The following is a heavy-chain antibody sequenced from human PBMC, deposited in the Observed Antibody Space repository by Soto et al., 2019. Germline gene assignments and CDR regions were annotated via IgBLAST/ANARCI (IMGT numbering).Heavy chain of an antibody. CDR3: ASPSRVATIVNYYYGMDV. CDR1: GGTFSSYA. V-gene: IGHV1-69*12. D-gene: IGHD5-12*01. CDR2: IIPIFGTA. Sequence: QVQLVQSGAEVKKPGSSVKVSCKASGGTFSSYAISWVRQAPGQGLEWMGGIIPIFGTANYAQKFQGRVTMTADESTSTEYMELSSMRSEDTAVYYCASPSRVATIVNYYYGMDVWGQGTTVTVSS. J-gene: IGHJ6*02.